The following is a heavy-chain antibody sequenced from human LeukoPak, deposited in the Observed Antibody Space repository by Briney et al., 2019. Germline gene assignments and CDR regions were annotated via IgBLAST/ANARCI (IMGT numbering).Heavy chain of an antibody. V-gene: IGHV3-23*01. D-gene: IGHD1-7*01. CDR1: GFTFDNYA. Sequence: GGSLRLSCAASGFTFDNYAMNWVRQAPGKGLEWVSGVSSSGGNTYYADSVKGRFTISRDNSKNTQYLQMNSLRAEDAVVYYCAKGDWNYGDFDYWGQGTLVTVSS. J-gene: IGHJ4*02. CDR3: AKGDWNYGDFDY. CDR2: VSSSGGNT.